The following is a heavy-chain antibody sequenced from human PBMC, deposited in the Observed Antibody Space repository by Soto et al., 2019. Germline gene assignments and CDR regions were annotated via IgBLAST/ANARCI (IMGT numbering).Heavy chain of an antibody. J-gene: IGHJ4*02. CDR3: AKGRPASYYYDSSGYGTQFDY. CDR1: GFTFSSYA. Sequence: PGGSLRLSSAASGFTFSSYAMSWVRQAPGKGLEWVSAISGSGGSTYYADSVKGRFTITRDNSKNTLYLQMNSLRAEDTAVYYCAKGRPASYYYDSSGYGTQFDYWGQGTLVTVSS. V-gene: IGHV3-23*01. D-gene: IGHD3-22*01. CDR2: ISGSGGST.